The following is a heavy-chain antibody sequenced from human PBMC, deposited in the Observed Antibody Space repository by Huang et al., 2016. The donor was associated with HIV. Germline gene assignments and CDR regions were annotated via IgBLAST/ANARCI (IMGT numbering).Heavy chain of an antibody. CDR2: VYYRGSN. Sequence: QVRLQESGPGLVKPSQTLALTCTVSGVPISSGGYYWTWIRRPPGKGLEGIGSVYYRGSNHYNASLKSRVIISVDMSKNQFYLKMNSLTAADTAVYYCARAPYDSRGYYWWGQGTLVTVSS. CDR3: ARAPYDSRGYYW. CDR1: GVPISSGGYY. D-gene: IGHD3-22*01. J-gene: IGHJ4*02. V-gene: IGHV4-30-4*08.